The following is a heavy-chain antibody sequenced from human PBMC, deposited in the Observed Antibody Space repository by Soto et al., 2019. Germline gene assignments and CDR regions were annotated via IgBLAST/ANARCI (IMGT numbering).Heavy chain of an antibody. CDR2: ISGSGAST. J-gene: IGHJ4*02. Sequence: GGSLRLSCAASGFTFSSYAMSWVRQAPGKGLEWVSVISGSGASTCYADSVKGRFTISRDNSKNTLYLQMNSLRAEDTAVYYCAKSPLARTTVVTGNYWGQGTLVTVSS. D-gene: IGHD4-17*01. CDR3: AKSPLARTTVVTGNY. V-gene: IGHV3-23*01. CDR1: GFTFSSYA.